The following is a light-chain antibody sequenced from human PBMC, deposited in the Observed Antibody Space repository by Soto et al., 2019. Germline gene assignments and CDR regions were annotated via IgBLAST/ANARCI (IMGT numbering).Light chain of an antibody. CDR3: ASWDDSLNGYV. J-gene: IGLJ1*01. V-gene: IGLV1-44*01. CDR2: SNN. CDR1: SSNIGMNY. Sequence: QSALTQPPSASGTPGQRVTISCSGSSSNIGMNYIFWYQQLPGTAPKLLIYSNNQRPSGVPDRFSGSKSGTSASLAISGLQSEDEADYYCASWDDSLNGYVFGTGTKVTVL.